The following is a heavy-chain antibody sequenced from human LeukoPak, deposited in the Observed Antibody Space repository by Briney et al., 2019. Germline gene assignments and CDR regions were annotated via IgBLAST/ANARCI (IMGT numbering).Heavy chain of an antibody. CDR2: INHSGTI. CDR3: ARGLFSSGYPPGSFDI. J-gene: IGHJ3*02. Sequence: SETLSLTCGVSGGSFGDYYRSWIRQPPGKGLEWIGEINHSGTITYNLSLKSRVIISVDTSKDLFSLKLSSVTAADTAVHFCARGLFSSGYPPGSFDIWGQGTMVTVSS. D-gene: IGHD3-22*01. CDR1: GGSFGDYY. V-gene: IGHV4-34*01.